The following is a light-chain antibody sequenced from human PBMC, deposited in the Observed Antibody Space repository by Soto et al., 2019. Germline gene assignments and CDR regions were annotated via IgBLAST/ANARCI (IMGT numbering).Light chain of an antibody. CDR1: QSISSY. V-gene: IGKV1-39*01. J-gene: IGKJ1*01. Sequence: DIQMTQSPSSLSASVGDRVTITCRASQSISSYLHWYQQKPGKAPKLLIYAASNLQSGVPSRFSASGSGTDFTLTLNSLQPEDFATYYCQQRYSTPWTFGQGTTVEIK. CDR2: AAS. CDR3: QQRYSTPWT.